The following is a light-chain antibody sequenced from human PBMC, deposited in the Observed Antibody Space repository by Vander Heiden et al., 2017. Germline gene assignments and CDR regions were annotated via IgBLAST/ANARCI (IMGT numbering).Light chain of an antibody. CDR3: QQTYSIPVT. J-gene: IGKJ1*01. CDR1: QSISSY. V-gene: IGKV1-39*01. CDR2: AAS. Sequence: IQMTQSPSSLSASVGDRVTITCRASQSISSYLNWYQKKPGKAPKVQIYAASSLQSGVPSRFSGSGSGTDFTLTISSLQPEDFATYYCQQTYSIPVTFGQGTKVEIK.